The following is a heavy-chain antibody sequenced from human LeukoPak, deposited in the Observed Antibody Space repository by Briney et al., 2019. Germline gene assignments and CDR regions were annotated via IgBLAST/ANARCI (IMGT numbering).Heavy chain of an antibody. V-gene: IGHV3-9*01. CDR2: ITWNSGRI. CDR1: GFKYDDHA. D-gene: IGHD5-18*01. CDR3: AKDRTAYSYGSIDH. J-gene: IGHJ4*02. Sequence: GRSLRLSCAASGFKYDDHAMHWVRQAPGKGLEGVSGITWNSGRIGYADSVKGRFTISRGNAKNSLYLQVNSLREEDTALYYCAKDRTAYSYGSIDHWGQGTLVTVSS.